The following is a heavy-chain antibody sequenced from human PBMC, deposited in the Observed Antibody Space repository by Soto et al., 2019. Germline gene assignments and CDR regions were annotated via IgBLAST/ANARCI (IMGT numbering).Heavy chain of an antibody. CDR2: LYYSGST. CDR3: ARDQGFYYDNSGYYRTPFDY. J-gene: IGHJ4*02. D-gene: IGHD3-22*01. CDR1: GGSFSGYY. Sequence: SETLSLTCAVYGGSFSGYYWSWIRQPPGTGLEWIGYLYYSGSTNYNPSLKSRVTISVDTSKNQFSLKLSSVTAADTAVYYCARDQGFYYDNSGYYRTPFDYWGQGTLVTVSS. V-gene: IGHV4-59*01.